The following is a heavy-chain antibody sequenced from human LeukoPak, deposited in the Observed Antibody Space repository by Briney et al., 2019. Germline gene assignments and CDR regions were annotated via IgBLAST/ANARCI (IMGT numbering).Heavy chain of an antibody. CDR3: ARDLNGGNSA. CDR1: GYTFTDYY. D-gene: IGHD4-23*01. CDR2: INPISGGT. J-gene: IGHJ5*02. V-gene: IGHV1-2*02. Sequence: ASVKVSCKASGYTFTDYYIRWVRQAPGQGLEWMGWINPISGGTNYAQKFQGRVTMTRDTSINIDYMELSSLRSDDTAVYYCARDLNGGNSAWGQGTLVTVSS.